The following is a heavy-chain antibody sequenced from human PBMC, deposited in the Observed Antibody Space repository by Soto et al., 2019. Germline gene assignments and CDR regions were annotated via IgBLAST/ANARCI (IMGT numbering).Heavy chain of an antibody. CDR1: GFTFSNAW. D-gene: IGHD3-3*01. V-gene: IGHV3-15*07. CDR2: IRSQSDGGTA. J-gene: IGHJ5*02. CDR3: TTSIFGVVTGP. Sequence: EVQLVESGGGLVKPGGSLRLSCVASGFTFSNAWMNWVRQAPGKGLEWVGRIRSQSDGGTADYAAPVKGRFSFSRDDSENTLFLQMNSLRTEDTAVYYCTTSIFGVVTGPWGQGTLVTVSS.